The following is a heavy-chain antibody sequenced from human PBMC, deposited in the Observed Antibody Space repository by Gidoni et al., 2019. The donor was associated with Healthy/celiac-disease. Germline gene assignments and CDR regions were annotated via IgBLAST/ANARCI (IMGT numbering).Heavy chain of an antibody. CDR3: ARKRSPDY. V-gene: IGHV4-34*01. CDR1: GGSFSGYY. CDR2: INHSRST. Sequence: QVQLQQWGAGLLKPSETPSLTCAVYGGSFSGYYWSWIRQPPGKGLEWIGEINHSRSTNYTPSLKSRVTIAVDTSKNQFSLKLSSVTAADTAVYYCARKRSPDYWGQGTLVTVSS. J-gene: IGHJ4*02.